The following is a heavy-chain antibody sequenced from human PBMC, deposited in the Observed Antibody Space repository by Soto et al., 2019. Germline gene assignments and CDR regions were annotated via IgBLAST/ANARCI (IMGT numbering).Heavy chain of an antibody. CDR2: IYYSGST. D-gene: IGHD2-2*01. Sequence: SETLSLTCTVSGGSISSSSYYWGWLRQPPGKGLEWIGSIYYSGSTYYNSSLKSRVTISVDTSKNQFSLKLSSVTAADTAVYYCARHNSXGLYCSSTSCYAYYFDYWGQGTLVTVSS. V-gene: IGHV4-39*01. J-gene: IGHJ4*02. CDR3: ARHNSXGLYCSSTSCYAYYFDY. CDR1: GGSISSSSYY.